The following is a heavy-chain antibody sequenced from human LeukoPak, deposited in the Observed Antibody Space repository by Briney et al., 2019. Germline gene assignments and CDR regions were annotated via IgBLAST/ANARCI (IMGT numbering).Heavy chain of an antibody. CDR3: ASGFGELLEDYFDY. Sequence: SVKVSCKASGGTFSSYAISWVRQAPGQGLEWMGRIIPIFGTADYAQKFQGRVTITTDESTSTAYMELSSLRSEDTAVYYCASGFGELLEDYFDYWGQGTLVTVSS. CDR2: IIPIFGTA. J-gene: IGHJ4*02. CDR1: GGTFSSYA. D-gene: IGHD3-10*01. V-gene: IGHV1-69*05.